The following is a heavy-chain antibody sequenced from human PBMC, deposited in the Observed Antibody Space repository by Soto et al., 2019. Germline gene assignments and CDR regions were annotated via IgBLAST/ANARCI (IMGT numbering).Heavy chain of an antibody. CDR3: AREGSGYNF. V-gene: IGHV1-69*01. Sequence: QVQLVQSGAEVKRPGASVKVSCKASGYTFTNYYMHWVRQAPGQGLEWMGGIVPVFGRPNYAQRFRGRLTITADESTSTGYMELISLRSDDTAVYYCAREGSGYNFWGQGTQVTVSS. CDR2: IVPVFGRP. D-gene: IGHD5-12*01. CDR1: GYTFTNYY. J-gene: IGHJ4*02.